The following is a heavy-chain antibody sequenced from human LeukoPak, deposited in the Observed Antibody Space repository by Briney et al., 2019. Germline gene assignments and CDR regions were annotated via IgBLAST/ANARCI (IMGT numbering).Heavy chain of an antibody. J-gene: IGHJ4*02. CDR2: IKQDGSEK. CDR1: GVSFSTYW. Sequence: GGSLRLSCATSGVSFSTYWMNWVRQAPRKGLEWVANIKQDGSEKYYVDSVKGRFTISRDNAKNSLYLQMNSLRAEDTAVYYCARSGSYDLSFDYWGQGTLVTVSS. V-gene: IGHV3-7*01. CDR3: ARSGSYDLSFDY. D-gene: IGHD1-26*01.